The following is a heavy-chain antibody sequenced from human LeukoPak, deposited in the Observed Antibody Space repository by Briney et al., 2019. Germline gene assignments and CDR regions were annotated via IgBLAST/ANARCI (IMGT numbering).Heavy chain of an antibody. V-gene: IGHV4-30-4*01. CDR3: ARVVVMRGRWLVY. CDR2: IYYSGST. Sequence: SETLSLTCTVSGGSISSGDYYWSWIRQPPGKGLEWIGYIYYSGSTYYNPSLKSRVTISVDTSKNQFSLKLGSVTAADTAVYYCARVVVMRGRWLVYWGQGTLVTVSS. CDR1: GGSISSGDYY. D-gene: IGHD3-22*01. J-gene: IGHJ4*02.